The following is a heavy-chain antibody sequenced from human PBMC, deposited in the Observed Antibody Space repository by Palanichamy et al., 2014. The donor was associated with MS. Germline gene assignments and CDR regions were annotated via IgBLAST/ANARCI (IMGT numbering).Heavy chain of an antibody. V-gene: IGHV3-74*01. D-gene: IGHD1-1*01. J-gene: IGHJ4*02. CDR2: INPDGSRI. CDR3: VHWATT. Sequence: INPDGSRIHYADSVKGRFTISRDNAKNTLYLQMNNLRPEDTAVYYCVHWATTWGQGTLATVSS.